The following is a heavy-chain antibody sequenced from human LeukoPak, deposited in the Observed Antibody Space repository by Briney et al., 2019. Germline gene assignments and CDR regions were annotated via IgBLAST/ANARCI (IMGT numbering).Heavy chain of an antibody. CDR3: ARVRYCSSTSCYTNYYYYGMDV. D-gene: IGHD2-2*02. CDR2: MNPNSGNT. V-gene: IGHV1-8*01. CDR1: GYTFTSYD. J-gene: IGHJ6*02. Sequence: ASVKVSCKASGYTFTSYDINWVRQATGQGLEWMGWMNPNSGNTGYAQKFQGRVTMTRNTSISTAYMELSSLRSEDTAVYHCARVRYCSSTSCYTNYYYYGMDVWGQGTTVTVSS.